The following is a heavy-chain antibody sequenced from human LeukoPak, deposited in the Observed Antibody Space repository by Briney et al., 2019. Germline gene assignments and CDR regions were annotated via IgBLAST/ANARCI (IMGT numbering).Heavy chain of an antibody. J-gene: IGHJ5*01. D-gene: IGHD1-26*01. Sequence: SQTLSLTCAISGDSVSTNSATWTWLRQSPSRGLEWLGRTYYRSKWNNDYAVSMKSRITINPDTSKNQFSLQLNSVTPEDTAVYSCARLVGARWLDSWGQGTLVTVSS. CDR1: GDSVSTNSAT. CDR2: TYYRSKWNN. CDR3: ARLVGARWLDS. V-gene: IGHV6-1*01.